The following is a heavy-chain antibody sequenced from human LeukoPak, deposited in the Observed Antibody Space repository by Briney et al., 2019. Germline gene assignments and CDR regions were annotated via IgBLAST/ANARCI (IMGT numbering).Heavy chain of an antibody. J-gene: IGHJ3*02. D-gene: IGHD4-17*01. V-gene: IGHV4-59*01. CDR1: GGSISSYY. CDR3: ARHHDYGDLDAFDI. CDR2: IYYSGST. Sequence: SETLSLTCTVSGGSISSYYWSWIRQPPGKGLEWIGYIYYSGSTNYNPSLKSRVTISVDTSKNQFSLKLSSVTAADTAVYYCARHHDYGDLDAFDIWGQGTMVTVSS.